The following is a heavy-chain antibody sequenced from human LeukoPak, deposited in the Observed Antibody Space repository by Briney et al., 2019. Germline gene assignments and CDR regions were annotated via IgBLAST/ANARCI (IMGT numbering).Heavy chain of an antibody. V-gene: IGHV3-74*01. D-gene: IGHD1-1*01. Sequence: GGSLRLSCAASGFTFSNHWMNWVRQAPGKGLVWVSRINTDGSSTTYADSVKGRFTISRDNAKNTLYLQMNSLKNEDTAVYYCTKDRVWNSFDSWGQGTPVTVSS. CDR3: TKDRVWNSFDS. CDR1: GFTFSNHW. CDR2: INTDGSST. J-gene: IGHJ4*02.